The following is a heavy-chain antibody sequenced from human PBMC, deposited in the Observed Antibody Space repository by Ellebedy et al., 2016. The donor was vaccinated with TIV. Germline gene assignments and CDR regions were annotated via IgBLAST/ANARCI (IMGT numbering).Heavy chain of an antibody. J-gene: IGHJ5*02. CDR1: GGSISRYY. CDR3: ARTGVAANNWFDH. Sequence: MPSETLSLTCTVSGGSISRYYWSWIRQPAGKGLEWIGRIYTSGSTNYNPSLKSRVTMSVDTSKTQFSLKLSTVTAADTAVYYCARTGVAANNWFDHWGQGTLVTVSA. CDR2: IYTSGST. D-gene: IGHD2-15*01. V-gene: IGHV4-4*07.